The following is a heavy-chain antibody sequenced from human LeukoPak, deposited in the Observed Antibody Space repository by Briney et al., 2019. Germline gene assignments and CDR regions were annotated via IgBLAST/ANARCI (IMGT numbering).Heavy chain of an antibody. D-gene: IGHD2-15*01. CDR1: GGSISSSNYY. CDR2: IYYSGST. CDR3: ARLDGYCSGGSCYSVSFVDP. Sequence: PSETLSLTCTVSGGSISSSNYYWGWIRQPPGKGLEWIGSIYYSGSTYYNPSLKGRVTISVDTSKNQFSLKLSSVTAADTAVYYCARLDGYCSGGSCYSVSFVDPWGQGTLVTVSS. J-gene: IGHJ5*02. V-gene: IGHV4-39*01.